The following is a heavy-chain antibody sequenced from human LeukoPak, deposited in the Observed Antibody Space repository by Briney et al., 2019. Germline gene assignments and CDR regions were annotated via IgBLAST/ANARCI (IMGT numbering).Heavy chain of an antibody. CDR3: ARTRPLDSSSWSHGDY. Sequence: GGSLRLSCAASGFTFSSYAMSWVRQAPGKGLEWVSAISETGGTIHYADSVRGRFIISRDNSKNTLYLQMNSLRAEDTAVYYCARTRPLDSSSWSHGDYWGQGTLVTVSS. D-gene: IGHD6-13*01. CDR1: GFTFSSYA. J-gene: IGHJ4*02. CDR2: ISETGGTI. V-gene: IGHV3-23*01.